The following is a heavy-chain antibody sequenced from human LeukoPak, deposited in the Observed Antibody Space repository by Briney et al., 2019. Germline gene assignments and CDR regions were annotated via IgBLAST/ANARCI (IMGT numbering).Heavy chain of an antibody. V-gene: IGHV1-69*04. Sequence: SVKVSCKASGGTFSSYAISWVRQAPGQGLEWMGRIIPILGIANYAQKFQGRVTITADKSTSTAYMELSSLRSEDTAVYYCASYYYDGSGYYHGDAFDIWGQGTMVTVSS. J-gene: IGHJ3*02. D-gene: IGHD3-22*01. CDR1: GGTFSSYA. CDR2: IIPILGIA. CDR3: ASYYYDGSGYYHGDAFDI.